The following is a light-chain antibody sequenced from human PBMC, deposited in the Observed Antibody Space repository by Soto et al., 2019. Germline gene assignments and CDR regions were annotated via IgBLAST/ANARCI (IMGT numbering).Light chain of an antibody. CDR3: QQYNSFPRT. CDR1: QSISSW. J-gene: IGKJ1*01. V-gene: IGKV1-5*01. Sequence: DIQMTQSPSTLSASVGDRVTITCRSSQSISSWLAWYQQKPGKAPKLLIYDASSLESGVPSRFSGSGSGTECTLTSSSLQPDDFATYYCQQYNSFPRTFGQGTKVEIK. CDR2: DAS.